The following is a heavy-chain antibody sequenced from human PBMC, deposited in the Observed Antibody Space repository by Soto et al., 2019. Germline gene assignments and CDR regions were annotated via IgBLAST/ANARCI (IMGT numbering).Heavy chain of an antibody. Sequence: PGGSLRLSCGASGFTFINFEMHWVRQAPGKGLEWVSYINTAGSTKYYAESVKGRFTISRDNARNSLFLQMNSLRAEDTAVYYCARTECSSPDCLTAYYSYGLDVWGQGSTVTVSS. CDR1: GFTFINFE. D-gene: IGHD3-9*01. CDR2: INTAGSTK. CDR3: ARTECSSPDCLTAYYSYGLDV. V-gene: IGHV3-48*03. J-gene: IGHJ6*02.